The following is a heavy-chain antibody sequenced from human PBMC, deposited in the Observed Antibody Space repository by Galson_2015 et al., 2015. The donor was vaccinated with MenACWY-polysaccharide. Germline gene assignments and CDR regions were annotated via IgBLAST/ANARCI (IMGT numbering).Heavy chain of an antibody. CDR3: ASPPWFGELSVNSYYYMDV. CDR2: ISSSAGSI. J-gene: IGHJ3*01. CDR1: GFTLSDYH. Sequence: SPRLPCAAPGFTLSDYHMTCPRQAPGKGLEWTSHISSSAGSIYYADSVKRRFTISWDHAKKPLSLQMSSLRAEDTAVYFCASPPWFGELSVNSYYYMDVWGQGTMVTASS. D-gene: IGHD3-10*01. V-gene: IGHV3-11*01.